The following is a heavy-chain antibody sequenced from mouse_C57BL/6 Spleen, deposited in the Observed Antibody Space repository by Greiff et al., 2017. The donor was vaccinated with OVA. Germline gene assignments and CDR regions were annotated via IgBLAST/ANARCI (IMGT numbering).Heavy chain of an antibody. CDR3: AIRGRGYSFDY. V-gene: IGHV1-52*01. D-gene: IGHD2-3*01. J-gene: IGHJ2*01. Sequence: VQLQQPGAELVRPGSSVKLSCKASGYTFTSYWMHWVKQRPIQGLEWIGNIDPSDSETHYNQKFKDKATLTVDKSSSTAYMQLSSLTSEDSAVYYCAIRGRGYSFDYWGQGTTLTVSS. CDR2: IDPSDSET. CDR1: GYTFTSYW.